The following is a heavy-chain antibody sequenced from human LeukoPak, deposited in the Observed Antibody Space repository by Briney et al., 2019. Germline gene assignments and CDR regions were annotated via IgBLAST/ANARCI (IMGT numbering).Heavy chain of an antibody. CDR2: TNSNGRST. Sequence: GGSLRLSCAASGFTFSTYWMHWVRQAPGKGLVWVSGTNSNGRSTSYADSVRGRFTISRDNAKNTLYLQMDSLRAEHTAVYYCAKVGSGSYYYGSGSSHHFDYWGQGTLVTVSS. J-gene: IGHJ4*02. CDR1: GFTFSTYW. CDR3: AKVGSGSYYYGSGSSHHFDY. D-gene: IGHD3-10*01. V-gene: IGHV3-74*01.